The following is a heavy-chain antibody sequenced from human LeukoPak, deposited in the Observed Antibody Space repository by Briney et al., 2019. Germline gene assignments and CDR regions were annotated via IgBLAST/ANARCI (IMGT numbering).Heavy chain of an antibody. J-gene: IGHJ4*02. CDR2: INPNTGAT. CDR3: ARDPQGDSYFDY. CDR1: GYSFTGWY. Sequence: ASVKVSCKTSGYSFTGWYMHWVRQAPGQGLEWMGWINPNTGATKYAQKFQGRVTMTRDTSISTAYMELRRLRSDDTAVYYCARDPQGDSYFDYWGQGTLVTVSS. D-gene: IGHD2-21*02. V-gene: IGHV1-2*02.